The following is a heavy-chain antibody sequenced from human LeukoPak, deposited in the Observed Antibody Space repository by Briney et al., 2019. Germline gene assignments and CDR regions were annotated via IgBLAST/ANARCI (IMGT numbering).Heavy chain of an antibody. CDR3: ARPSGDDRSGYHTGGWGEDYYYYMDV. V-gene: IGHV1-69*05. CDR2: IIPIFGTA. Sequence: SVKVSCKASGGTFSSYAISWARQAPGQGLEWMGGIIPIFGTANYAQKFQGRVTITTDESTSTAYMELSSLRSEDTAVYYCARPSGDDRSGYHTGGWGEDYYYYMDVWGKGTTVTVSS. CDR1: GGTFSSYA. D-gene: IGHD3-22*01. J-gene: IGHJ6*03.